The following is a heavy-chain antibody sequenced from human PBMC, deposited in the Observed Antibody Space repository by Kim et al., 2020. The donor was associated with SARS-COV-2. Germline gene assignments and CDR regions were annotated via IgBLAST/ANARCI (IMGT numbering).Heavy chain of an antibody. Sequence: GESLKISCKDSGSTFSGSWVVWVRQMPGQGLEWMGSIYPADSDTKYSPSLQGQVTISVDKSIGVAYLQWNSLKASDTAMYYCALQIGDLPDAFQIWGQGTSVTVSS. CDR1: GSTFSGSW. V-gene: IGHV5-51*01. J-gene: IGHJ3*02. D-gene: IGHD3-16*01. CDR3: ALQIGDLPDAFQI. CDR2: IYPADSDT.